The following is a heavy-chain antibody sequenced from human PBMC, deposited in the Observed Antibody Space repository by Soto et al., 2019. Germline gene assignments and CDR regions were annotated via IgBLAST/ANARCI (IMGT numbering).Heavy chain of an antibody. J-gene: IGHJ3*02. CDR1: GFTVSSNY. D-gene: IGHD6-13*01. CDR2: IYSGGST. Sequence: GGSLRLSCAASGFTVSSNYMSWVRQAPGKGLEWVSVIYSGGSTYYADSVKGRFTISRDNSKNTLYLQMNSLRAEDTDVYYCARSRSSWYAFDIWGQGTMVTVSS. CDR3: ARSRSSWYAFDI. V-gene: IGHV3-53*01.